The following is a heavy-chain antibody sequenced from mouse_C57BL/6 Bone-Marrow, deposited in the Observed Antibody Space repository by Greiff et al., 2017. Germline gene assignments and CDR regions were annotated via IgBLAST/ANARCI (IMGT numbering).Heavy chain of an antibody. V-gene: IGHV1-61*01. Sequence: VQLQQPGAELVRPGSSVKLSCKASGYTFTSYWMDWVKQRPGQGLEWIGNIYPSDSETHYNQKFKDKATLTVDKSSSTAYMQLSSLTSEDSAVYYCASSYGYDRDHFDYWGQGTTLTVSS. D-gene: IGHD2-2*01. CDR2: IYPSDSET. CDR3: ASSYGYDRDHFDY. CDR1: GYTFTSYW. J-gene: IGHJ2*01.